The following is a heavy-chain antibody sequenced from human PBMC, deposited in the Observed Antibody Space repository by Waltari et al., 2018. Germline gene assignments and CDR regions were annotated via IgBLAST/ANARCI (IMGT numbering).Heavy chain of an antibody. D-gene: IGHD1-1*01. V-gene: IGHV1-18*01. J-gene: IGHJ6*02. CDR2: ISAYNGNT. Sequence: QVQLVQSGAEVKKPGASVKVSCKASGYTFTSYGISWVRQAPGQGLEWMGWISAYNGNTNYAQKLQGRVTMTRNTSISTAYMELSSLRSEDTAVYYCARWNWNYHYYYGMDVWGQGTTVTVSS. CDR1: GYTFTSYG. CDR3: ARWNWNYHYYYGMDV.